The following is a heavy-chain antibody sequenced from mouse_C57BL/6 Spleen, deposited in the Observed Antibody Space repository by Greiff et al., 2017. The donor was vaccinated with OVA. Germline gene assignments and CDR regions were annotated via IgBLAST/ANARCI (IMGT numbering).Heavy chain of an antibody. CDR1: GYSITSGYY. CDR3: ASGYYRYFDV. Sequence: EVKLQESGPGLVKPSQSLSLTCSVTGYSITSGYYWNWIRQFPGNKLEWMGYISYDGSNNYNPSLKNRISITRDTSKNQFVLKLNSVTTEDTATYYCASGYYRYFDVWGTGTTVTVSS. D-gene: IGHD2-2*01. CDR2: ISYDGSN. V-gene: IGHV3-6*01. J-gene: IGHJ1*03.